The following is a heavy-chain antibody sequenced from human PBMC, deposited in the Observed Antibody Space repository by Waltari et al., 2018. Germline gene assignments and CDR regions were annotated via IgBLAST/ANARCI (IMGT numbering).Heavy chain of an antibody. CDR3: TRGVYYYYYMDV. CDR1: GFTFSSYG. CDR2: IWYDGSNK. J-gene: IGHJ6*03. V-gene: IGHV3-33*08. D-gene: IGHD2-2*01. Sequence: QVQLVESGGGVVQPGRSLRLSCAASGFTFSSYGMPWVRQAPGKGLEWVAVIWYDGSNKYYADSVKGRFTISRDNSKNTLYLQMNSLRAGDTAVYYCTRGVYYYYYMDVWGKGTTVTVSS.